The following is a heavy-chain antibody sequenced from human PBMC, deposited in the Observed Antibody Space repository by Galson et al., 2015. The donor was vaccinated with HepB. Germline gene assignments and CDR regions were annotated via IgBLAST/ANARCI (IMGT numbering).Heavy chain of an antibody. CDR3: ASPLKDYYDSSGSPHFDY. CDR2: ISSSSSYI. CDR1: GFTFSSYS. V-gene: IGHV3-21*01. Sequence: SLRLSCAASGFTFSSYSMNWVRQAPGKGLEWVSSISSSSSYIYYADSVKGRFTISRDNAKNSLYLQMNSLRAEDTAVYYCASPLKDYYDSSGSPHFDYWGQGTLVTVSS. D-gene: IGHD3-22*01. J-gene: IGHJ4*02.